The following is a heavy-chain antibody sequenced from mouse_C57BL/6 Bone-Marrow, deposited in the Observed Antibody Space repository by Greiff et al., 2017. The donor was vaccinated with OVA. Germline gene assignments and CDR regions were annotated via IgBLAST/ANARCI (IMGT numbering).Heavy chain of an antibody. CDR3: ARGGLYGNYRDY. CDR2: IYPSDSET. D-gene: IGHD2-1*01. J-gene: IGHJ2*01. CDR1: GYTFTSYW. Sequence: QVQLQQPGAELVRPGSSVKLSCKASGYTFTSYWMDWVKQRPGQGLEWIGNIYPSDSETHYNQKFKDKATLTVDKSSSTAYRQLSSLTSEDSAFXYCARGGLYGNYRDYWGQGTTLTVSS. V-gene: IGHV1-61*01.